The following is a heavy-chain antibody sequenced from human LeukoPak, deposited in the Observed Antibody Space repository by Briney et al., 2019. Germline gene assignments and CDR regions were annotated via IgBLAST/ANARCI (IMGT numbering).Heavy chain of an antibody. V-gene: IGHV1-46*03. D-gene: IGHD2-2*02. Sequence: ASVKVSCKASGYTFTSYYMHWVRQAPGQGLEWMGIINPSGGSTSYAQKFQGRVTMTRDTSTSTVYMELSSLRSEDTAVYYCARDGVVPAAIFEGDYYYMDVWGEGTTVTVSS. CDR2: INPSGGST. J-gene: IGHJ6*03. CDR3: ARDGVVPAAIFEGDYYYMDV. CDR1: GYTFTSYY.